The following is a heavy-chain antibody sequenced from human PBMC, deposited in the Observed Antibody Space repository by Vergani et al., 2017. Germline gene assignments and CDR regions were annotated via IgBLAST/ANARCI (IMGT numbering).Heavy chain of an antibody. Sequence: EVQLLESGGGLVQPGGSLRLSCEASGFSFPGYAMSWVRQMPGKGLEWMGRIDPSDSYTNYSPSFQGHVTISADKSISTAYLQWSSLKASDTAMYYCARQVAVAGKWWGPYYYYGMDVWGQGTTVTVSS. CDR1: GFSFPGYA. V-gene: IGHV5-10-1*01. J-gene: IGHJ6*02. CDR3: ARQVAVAGKWWGPYYYYGMDV. D-gene: IGHD6-19*01. CDR2: IDPSDSYT.